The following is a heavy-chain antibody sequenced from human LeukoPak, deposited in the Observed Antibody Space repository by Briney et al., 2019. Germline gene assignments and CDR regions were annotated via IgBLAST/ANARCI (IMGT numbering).Heavy chain of an antibody. CDR1: GFTFSSYA. Sequence: GGSLRLSCAASGFTFSSYAMHWVRQAPGKGLEWVAFVRYDGNNKYYTDSVKGRFTISRDNSKNTLYLQMNSLRAEDTAVYLCAKDPGSGSYYPYYFDYWGQGTLVTVSS. V-gene: IGHV3-30*02. CDR2: VRYDGNNK. CDR3: AKDPGSGSYYPYYFDY. D-gene: IGHD3-10*01. J-gene: IGHJ4*02.